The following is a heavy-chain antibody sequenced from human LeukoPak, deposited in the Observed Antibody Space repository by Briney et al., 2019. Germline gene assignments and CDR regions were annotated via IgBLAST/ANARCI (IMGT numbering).Heavy chain of an antibody. CDR1: GFTLGSHD. D-gene: IGHD5-18*01. Sequence: SGGSLRLSCTASGFTLGSHDMHWVRQIPGQGLEWVAAVSSGFHAFFADSVQGRFTVSREDAGNSLYLQMNSLRAGDTAVYYCVREARGYHYTYFDYWGQGTLVTVSS. CDR2: VSSGFHA. CDR3: VREARGYHYTYFDY. J-gene: IGHJ4*02. V-gene: IGHV3-13*01.